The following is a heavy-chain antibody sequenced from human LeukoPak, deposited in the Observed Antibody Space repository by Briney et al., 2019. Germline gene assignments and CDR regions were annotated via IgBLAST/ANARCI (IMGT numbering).Heavy chain of an antibody. Sequence: ASVKVSCKAPGGTFRNYVMSWVRQAPGQGPEWMGGIIPMSETVNYAQKFQDRVTITADESTSTVYMELSSLKSEDTAVYYCARDWDNYDYVWGSYRSPGEDYYYYYGMDVWGQGTTVTVS. CDR1: GGTFRNYV. CDR3: ARDWDNYDYVWGSYRSPGEDYYYYYGMDV. V-gene: IGHV1-69*13. D-gene: IGHD3-16*02. J-gene: IGHJ6*02. CDR2: IIPMSETV.